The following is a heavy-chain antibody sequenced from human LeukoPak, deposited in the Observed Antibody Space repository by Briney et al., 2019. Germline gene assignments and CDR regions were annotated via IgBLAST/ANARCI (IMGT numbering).Heavy chain of an antibody. CDR1: GGSITTYY. J-gene: IGHJ4*02. V-gene: IGHV4-59*08. CDR2: VFHSGST. D-gene: IGHD2-15*01. CDR3: ARHCSGGTCYSDFDY. Sequence: SETLSLTCTVSGGSITTYYWTWIRQPPGKGLEWIGYVFHSGSTNYNPSLKSRLTLSVDTSKNQFSLKLNSVTAADTAVYYCARHCSGGTCYSDFDYWGQGTLVTVSS.